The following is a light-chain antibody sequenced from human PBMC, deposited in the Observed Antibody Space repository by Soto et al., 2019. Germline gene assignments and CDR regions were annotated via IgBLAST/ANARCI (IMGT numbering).Light chain of an antibody. CDR3: QQYNNWPPYP. Sequence: EIVMTQSPATLSVSPGERATLSCRASQRVSSNLAWYQQKPGQAPRLLIYGASTRATGIPARFSGSGSGTEFTLTISSLQSEDCAVYYCQQYNNWPPYPFGQGTKLEIK. CDR2: GAS. CDR1: QRVSSN. J-gene: IGKJ2*01. V-gene: IGKV3-15*01.